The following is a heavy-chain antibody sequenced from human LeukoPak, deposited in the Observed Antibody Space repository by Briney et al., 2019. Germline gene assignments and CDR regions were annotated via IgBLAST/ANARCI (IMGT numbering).Heavy chain of an antibody. D-gene: IGHD6-19*01. CDR3: ARDRTGSGWYPFDY. CDR1: GFTFSSYS. Sequence: PGGSLRLSCAASGFTFSSYSMNWVRQAPGKGLEWVSSISSSSSYIYYADPVKGRFTISRDNAKNSLYLQMNSLGAEDTAVYYCARDRTGSGWYPFDYWGQGTLVTVSS. V-gene: IGHV3-21*01. CDR2: ISSSSSYI. J-gene: IGHJ4*02.